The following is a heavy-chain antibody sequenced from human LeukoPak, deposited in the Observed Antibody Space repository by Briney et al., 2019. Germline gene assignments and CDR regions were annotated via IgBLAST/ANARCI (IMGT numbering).Heavy chain of an antibody. CDR2: IKQDGSAT. Sequence: GGSLRLSCAASGFTFSSHWMSWVRQAPGKGLEWVANIKQDGSATYYVDSVKDRFTISRDNAKNSLYLQMNSLRAEDTAVYYCARDEHWGQGTLVTVSS. CDR1: GFTFSSHW. J-gene: IGHJ4*02. CDR3: ARDEH. V-gene: IGHV3-7*01.